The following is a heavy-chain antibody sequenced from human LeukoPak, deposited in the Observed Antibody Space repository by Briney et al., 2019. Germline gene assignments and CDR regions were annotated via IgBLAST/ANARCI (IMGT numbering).Heavy chain of an antibody. Sequence: GASVKVSCKASGGTFSSYAISWVRQAPGQGLEWMGRIIPILGIANYAQKFQGRVTITADKSTSTAYMELSSLRSEDTAVYYCARGTVPQTRRHDFWSGYSANYYYYMDVWGKGTTVTVSS. CDR1: GGTFSSYA. D-gene: IGHD3-3*01. V-gene: IGHV1-69*04. CDR3: ARGTVPQTRRHDFWSGYSANYYYYMDV. J-gene: IGHJ6*03. CDR2: IIPILGIA.